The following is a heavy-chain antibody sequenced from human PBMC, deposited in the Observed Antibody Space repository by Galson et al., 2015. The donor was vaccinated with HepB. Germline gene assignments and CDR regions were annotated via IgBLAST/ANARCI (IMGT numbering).Heavy chain of an antibody. V-gene: IGHV1-46*01. D-gene: IGHD5-12*01. Sequence: SVKVSCKASGYTFTSYYMHWVRQAPGQGLEWMGIINPSGGSTSYAQKFQGRVTMTRDTSTSTVYMELSSLRSEDTAVYYCARDRGGYSGYDPEYYFDYWGQGTLDTVSS. J-gene: IGHJ4*02. CDR1: GYTFTSYY. CDR3: ARDRGGYSGYDPEYYFDY. CDR2: INPSGGST.